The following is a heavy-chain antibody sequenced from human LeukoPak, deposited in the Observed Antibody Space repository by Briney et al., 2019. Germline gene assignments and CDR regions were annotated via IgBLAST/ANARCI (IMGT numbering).Heavy chain of an antibody. J-gene: IGHJ4*02. D-gene: IGHD3-22*01. CDR3: ARGESSYDSSGYYFDY. V-gene: IGHV4-4*02. CDR1: GDSISSSNW. Sequence: SGTLSLTCAVSGDSISSSNWWSWVRQPPGKGLEWIGEINHSGSTNYNPSLKSRVTISVDTSKNQFSLKLSSVTAADTAVYYCARGESSYDSSGYYFDYWGQGTLVTVSS. CDR2: INHSGST.